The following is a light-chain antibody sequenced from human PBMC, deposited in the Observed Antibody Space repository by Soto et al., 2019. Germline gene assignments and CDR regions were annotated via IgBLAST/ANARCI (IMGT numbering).Light chain of an antibody. Sequence: DIQMTQSPSTLSASVGDRVTITCRASQSLGSWLAWYQQKPGKAPKLLIFDASSLQRGVPSRFTGSGSGTEFALSITGLQPDDFATYYCQQYDTSPTFGQGTKVEIK. CDR1: QSLGSW. V-gene: IGKV1-5*01. CDR2: DAS. J-gene: IGKJ1*01. CDR3: QQYDTSPT.